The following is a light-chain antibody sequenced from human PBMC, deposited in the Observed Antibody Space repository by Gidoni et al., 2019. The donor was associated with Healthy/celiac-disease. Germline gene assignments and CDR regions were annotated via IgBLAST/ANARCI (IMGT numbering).Light chain of an antibody. CDR2: GKN. CDR1: SLRSYY. CDR3: NSRDSSGNHVV. Sequence: SSELTQDPAVFVALGQTVRITCQGDSLRSYYASWYQQKPGQAPVLVIYGKNNRPSGIPDRCSGSSSGNTASLTITGAQAEDEADYYCNSRDSSGNHVVFGGGTKLTVL. J-gene: IGLJ2*01. V-gene: IGLV3-19*01.